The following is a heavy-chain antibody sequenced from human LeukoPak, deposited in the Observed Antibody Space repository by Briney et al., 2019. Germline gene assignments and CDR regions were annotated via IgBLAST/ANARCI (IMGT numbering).Heavy chain of an antibody. J-gene: IGHJ4*02. D-gene: IGHD1-26*01. CDR3: ARSGNLGATRDFDY. Sequence: PETLSLTCAVYGGSFSGYYWSWIRQPPGKGLEWIGEINHSGSTNYNPSLKSRVTISVDTSKNQFSLKLSSVTAADTAVYYCARSGNLGATRDFDYWGQGTLVTVSS. V-gene: IGHV4-34*01. CDR1: GGSFSGYY. CDR2: INHSGST.